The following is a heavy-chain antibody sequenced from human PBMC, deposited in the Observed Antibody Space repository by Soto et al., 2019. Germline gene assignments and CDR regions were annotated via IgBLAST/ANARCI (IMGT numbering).Heavy chain of an antibody. CDR3: ARVRNSRDLEY. CDR2: IFHRGST. D-gene: IGHD3-22*01. CDR1: GASINTYY. Sequence: PSETLSLTCNVSGASINTYYWSWIRQPPQKGLEWIGYIFHRGSTTYNPSLKSRVTISIDASKKYFSLRLNSVTAADTAVYYCARVRNSRDLEYWGPGIRVTVSS. V-gene: IGHV4-59*12. J-gene: IGHJ4*02.